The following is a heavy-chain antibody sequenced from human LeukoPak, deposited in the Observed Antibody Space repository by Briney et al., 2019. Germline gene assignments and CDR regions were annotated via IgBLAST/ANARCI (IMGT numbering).Heavy chain of an antibody. V-gene: IGHV3-74*01. Sequence: GSLRLSYAASGFSFSTYWMRWVRQVPGKGLVWVARINPDGSTSSYADSVKGRLTISRDNAKNSLYLQMNSLRAEDTAIYFCARDVWTYYDSWSGYSDFWGQGTLVTVSS. CDR2: INPDGSTS. J-gene: IGHJ4*02. CDR1: GFSFSTYW. CDR3: ARDVWTYYDSWSGYSDF. D-gene: IGHD3-3*01.